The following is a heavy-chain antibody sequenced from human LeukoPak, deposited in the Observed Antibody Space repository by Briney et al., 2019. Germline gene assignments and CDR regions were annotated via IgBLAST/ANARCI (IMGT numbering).Heavy chain of an antibody. CDR1: GFIFNTAW. CDR3: STGSIFGVSTHAEDY. Sequence: SGGSLRLSCIASGFIFNTAWMSWFRQVPGKGLEWVGRIKSKSDGGTADYAAPVKDRFIISRDDSKNTLYLQMDSLKTEDTAVYYCSTGSIFGVSTHAEDYWGQGTLVTVSS. V-gene: IGHV3-15*01. J-gene: IGHJ4*02. D-gene: IGHD3-3*01. CDR2: IKSKSDGGTA.